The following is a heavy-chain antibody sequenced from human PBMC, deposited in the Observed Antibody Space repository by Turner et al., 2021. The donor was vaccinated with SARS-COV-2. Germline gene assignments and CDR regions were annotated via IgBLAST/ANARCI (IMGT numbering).Heavy chain of an antibody. Sequence: QLQLQESGPGLGKPSETLSLTCTVSGGSISSSTYYWGWIRQPPGKGLEWIGNIYYSGSTYYNPSLKSLVTISVDTSKTQFSLKLSSVTAADTAVYYCARLMDTAMDYYGMDVWGQGTTVTVSS. CDR2: IYYSGST. J-gene: IGHJ6*02. D-gene: IGHD5-18*01. V-gene: IGHV4-39*01. CDR1: GGSISSSTYY. CDR3: ARLMDTAMDYYGMDV.